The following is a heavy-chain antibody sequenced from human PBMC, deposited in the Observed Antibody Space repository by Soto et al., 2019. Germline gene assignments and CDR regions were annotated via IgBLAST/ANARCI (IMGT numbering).Heavy chain of an antibody. V-gene: IGHV1-69*04. CDR3: ARDPPSHVGYSSGWINWFDP. J-gene: IGHJ5*02. Sequence: ASVKVSCKASGGTFSSYTISWVRQAPGQGLEWMGRIIPILGIANYAQKFQGRVTITADKSTSTAYMELSSLRSEDTAVYYCARDPPSHVGYSSGWINWFDPWGQGTLVTVSS. CDR1: GGTFSSYT. D-gene: IGHD6-19*01. CDR2: IIPILGIA.